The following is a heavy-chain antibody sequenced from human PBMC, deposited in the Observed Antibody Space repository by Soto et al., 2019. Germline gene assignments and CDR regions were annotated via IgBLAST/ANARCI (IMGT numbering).Heavy chain of an antibody. V-gene: IGHV3-23*01. CDR1: GFTFSSYA. J-gene: IGHJ3*02. D-gene: IGHD3-22*01. CDR3: AKVHRITMIVVVIPYDAFDI. Sequence: GGSLRLSCAASGFTFSSYAMSWVRQAPGKGLEWVSAISGSGGSTYYADSVKGRFTISRDNSKNTLYLQMNSLRAEDTAVYYCAKVHRITMIVVVIPYDAFDIWGQGTMVTVSS. CDR2: ISGSGGST.